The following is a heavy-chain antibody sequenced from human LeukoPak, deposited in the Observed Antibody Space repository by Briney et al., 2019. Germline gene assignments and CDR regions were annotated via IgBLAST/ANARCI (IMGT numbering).Heavy chain of an antibody. CDR2: IIPIFGTA. D-gene: IGHD6-13*01. CDR1: GGTFSSYA. V-gene: IGHV1-69*01. CDR3: ARVSKLQQLWFDP. J-gene: IGHJ5*02. Sequence: SVKVSCKASGGTFSSYAISWVRQAPGQGLEWMGGIIPIFGTANYAQKFQGRVTITADESTSTAYMELSSLRSEDTAVYYCARVSKLQQLWFDPWGQGTLVTVSS.